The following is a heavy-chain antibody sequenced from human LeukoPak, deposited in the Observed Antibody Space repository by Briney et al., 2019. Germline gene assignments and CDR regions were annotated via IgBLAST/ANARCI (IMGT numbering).Heavy chain of an antibody. CDR2: IKNDGAVK. V-gene: IGHV3-7*01. J-gene: IGHJ2*01. CDR1: GFTFSYHW. D-gene: IGHD3-10*01. CDR3: AREGTGSGTYYWYFDL. Sequence: PGGSLRLSCAASGFTFSYHWMTWVRQAPGKGLEWVANIKNDGAVKNYVDSVKGRFTISRDNAKNSLYLQMNSLTVEDTAVYYCAREGTGSGTYYWYFDLWGRGTLVTVSS.